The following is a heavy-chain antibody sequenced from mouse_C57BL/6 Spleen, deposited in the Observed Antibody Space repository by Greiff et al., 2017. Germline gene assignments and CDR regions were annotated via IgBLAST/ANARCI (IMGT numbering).Heavy chain of an antibody. D-gene: IGHD2-1*01. Sequence: QVQLQQPGAELVKPGASVKMSCKASGYTFTSYWITWVKQRPGQGLEWIGDITPGSGSTNYNEKFKSKATLTVDTSSSTAYMQLSSLTSEDSAVYYCARDGNHFYAMDYWGQGTSVTVSS. CDR2: ITPGSGST. V-gene: IGHV1-55*01. J-gene: IGHJ4*01. CDR1: GYTFTSYW. CDR3: ARDGNHFYAMDY.